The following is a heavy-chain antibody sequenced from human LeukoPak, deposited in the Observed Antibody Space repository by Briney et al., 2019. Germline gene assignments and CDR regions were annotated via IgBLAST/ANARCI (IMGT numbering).Heavy chain of an antibody. CDR1: GFTVSSNY. V-gene: IGHV3-53*01. CDR2: IYSGGST. CDR3: AREGGSGLPHDAFDI. J-gene: IGHJ3*02. Sequence: GGSLRLSCAASGFTVSSNYMSWVRQAPGKGLKWVSVIYSGGSTYYADSVKGRFTISRDNSKNTLYLQMNSLRAEDTAVYYCAREGGSGLPHDAFDIWGQGTMVTVSS. D-gene: IGHD3-22*01.